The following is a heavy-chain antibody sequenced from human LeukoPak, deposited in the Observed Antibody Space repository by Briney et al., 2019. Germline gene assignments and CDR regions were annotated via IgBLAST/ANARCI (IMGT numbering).Heavy chain of an antibody. CDR1: GFTFDDYT. D-gene: IGHD4-11*01. Sequence: PGGSLRLSCAASGFTFDDYTMHWVRQAPGKGLEWVSLITWDAGDTYYADSVKGRFIISRDNSKNSLYLQMNSLRTEDTALYYCAKDKGSSNLGFDPWGQGTLVSVSS. CDR3: AKDKGSSNLGFDP. J-gene: IGHJ5*02. V-gene: IGHV3-43*01. CDR2: ITWDAGDT.